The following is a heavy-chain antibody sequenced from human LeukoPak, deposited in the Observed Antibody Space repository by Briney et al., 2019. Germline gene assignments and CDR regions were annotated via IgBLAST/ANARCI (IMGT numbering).Heavy chain of an antibody. CDR2: IYYSGST. J-gene: IGHJ3*02. CDR3: ARDAQYGFDI. Sequence: SETLSLTCTVSGGSISSYYWSWIRQPPGKGLEWIGNIYYSGSTNYNPSLKSRGTISVDTSKNKFSLKLISVTAADTAVYYCARDAQYGFDIWGQGTMVTVSS. CDR1: GGSISSYY. D-gene: IGHD2-2*01. V-gene: IGHV4-59*12.